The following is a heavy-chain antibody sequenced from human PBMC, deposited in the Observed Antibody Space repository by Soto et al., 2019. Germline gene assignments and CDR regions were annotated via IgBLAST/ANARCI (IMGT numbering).Heavy chain of an antibody. J-gene: IGHJ6*02. CDR3: TRDFQGPLDYGMDV. V-gene: IGHV3-7*01. Sequence: GGSLRLSCADSGFTFSSYWMSWVRQAPGKGLEWVANVKYDGSQTYYVGSVKGRFTISRDNAKNSLYLQMNSLRAEDTAVYYCTRDFQGPLDYGMDVWGQGTTVTVSS. D-gene: IGHD1-1*01. CDR1: GFTFSSYW. CDR2: VKYDGSQT.